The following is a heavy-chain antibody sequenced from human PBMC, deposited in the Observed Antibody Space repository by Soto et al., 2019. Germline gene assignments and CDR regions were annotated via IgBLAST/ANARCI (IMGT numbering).Heavy chain of an antibody. V-gene: IGHV3-30*18. CDR2: ISYDGSNK. Sequence: QVQLVESGGGVVQPGRSLRLSCAASGFTFSSYDMHWVRQAPGKGLEWGAVISYDGSNKYYADSVRGRFTISRDNSKNTLYRQMNSLRAEDTAVYYCAKDGPYDTTLGAFDIWGQGTMVTVSS. CDR3: AKDGPYDTTLGAFDI. D-gene: IGHD3-22*01. J-gene: IGHJ3*02. CDR1: GFTFSSYD.